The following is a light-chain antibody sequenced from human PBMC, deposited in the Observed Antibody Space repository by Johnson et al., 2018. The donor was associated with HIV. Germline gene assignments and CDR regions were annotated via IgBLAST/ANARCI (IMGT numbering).Light chain of an antibody. J-gene: IGLJ1*01. Sequence: QSVLTQPPSVSAAPGQQVTISCSGSSSNIGNNYVSWYQQFPGTAPKLLIYDNNKRPSGIPDRISGSKSGTSATLGITGLQTGDEADYYCGTWDSSLSAGIYVFGTGTKVTVL. CDR3: GTWDSSLSAGIYV. CDR1: SSNIGNNY. CDR2: DNN. V-gene: IGLV1-51*01.